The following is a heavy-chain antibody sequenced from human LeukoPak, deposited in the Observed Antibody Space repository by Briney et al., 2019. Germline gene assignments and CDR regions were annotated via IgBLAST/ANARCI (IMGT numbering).Heavy chain of an antibody. CDR1: GFTFSSYW. D-gene: IGHD6-6*01. V-gene: IGHV3-74*01. CDR2: INSDGSST. J-gene: IGHJ4*02. CDR3: ARVLIAARQQAFDY. Sequence: GGSLRLSCAASGFTFSSYWMHWVRQAPGKGLVWVSRINSDGSSTSYADSVKGRFTISRDDAKNTLYLQIYSLRAEDTAVYYCARVLIAARQQAFDYWGQGTLVTVSS.